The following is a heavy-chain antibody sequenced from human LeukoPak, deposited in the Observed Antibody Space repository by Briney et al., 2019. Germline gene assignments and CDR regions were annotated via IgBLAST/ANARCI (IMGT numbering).Heavy chain of an antibody. Sequence: GGSLRLFCAASGFTFSNAWMSWVRQAPGKGLEWVSAISGSGGSTYYADSVKGRFTISRDNAKNSLYLQMNSLRAEDTAVYYCARDYGGSSPFDYWGQGTLVTVSS. CDR2: ISGSGGST. J-gene: IGHJ4*02. CDR3: ARDYGGSSPFDY. CDR1: GFTFSNAW. V-gene: IGHV3-11*04. D-gene: IGHD4-23*01.